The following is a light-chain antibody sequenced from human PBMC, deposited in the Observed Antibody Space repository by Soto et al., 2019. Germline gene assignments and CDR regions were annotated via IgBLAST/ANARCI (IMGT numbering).Light chain of an antibody. CDR1: QSVSIW. CDR2: GAS. Sequence: DIQMTQSPSTLSASVGDRVTFTCRASQSVSIWLAWYQQKPGKAPKLLISGASTLESGVPSRFSGSGSGTEGTLTISSLQPDDFATYYCQQYKNYLTFGQGTKVEIK. CDR3: QQYKNYLT. V-gene: IGKV1-5*01. J-gene: IGKJ1*01.